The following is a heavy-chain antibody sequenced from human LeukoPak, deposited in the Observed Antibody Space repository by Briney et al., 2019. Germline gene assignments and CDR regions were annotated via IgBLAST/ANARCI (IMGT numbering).Heavy chain of an antibody. CDR2: ISSSGSTI. CDR1: GFSFSSYG. CDR3: AARYMFFNDAFDI. V-gene: IGHV3-48*03. J-gene: IGHJ3*02. Sequence: PGGSLRLSCEASGFSFSSYGMNWVRQAPGKGLEWVSYISSSGSTIYYADSVKGRFTISRDNAKNSLYLQMNSLRAEDTAVYYCAARYMFFNDAFDIWGQGTMVTVSS. D-gene: IGHD3-16*02.